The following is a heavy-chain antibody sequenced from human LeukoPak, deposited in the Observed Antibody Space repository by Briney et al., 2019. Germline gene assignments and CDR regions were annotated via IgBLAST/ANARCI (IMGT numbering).Heavy chain of an antibody. CDR2: ISAYNGNT. CDR3: ATDRPNYDILTGYFYYFDY. V-gene: IGHV1-18*01. Sequence: ASVKVSCKASGYTXTSYGISWVRQAPGQGLEWMGWISAYNGNTNYAQKLQGRVTMTTGTSTSTAYMELRSLRSDDTAVYYCATDRPNYDILTGYFYYFDYWGQGTLVTVSS. CDR1: GYTXTSYG. D-gene: IGHD3-9*01. J-gene: IGHJ4*02.